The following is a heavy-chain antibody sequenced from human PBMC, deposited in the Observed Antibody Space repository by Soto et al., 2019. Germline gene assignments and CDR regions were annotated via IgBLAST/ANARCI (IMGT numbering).Heavy chain of an antibody. Sequence: EVQLVESGGGLVKPGGSLRLSCTASGFTFSNAWMSWVRQAPGKGLEWVGRIKSKTYGGTTDYAAPVKGRFTISRDDSKNTLYLQMSSLKTEDTAVYYRPGDGVKPWSGPYWGQGALVTVSS. CDR3: PGDGVKPWSGPY. V-gene: IGHV3-15*01. D-gene: IGHD3-10*01. CDR2: IKSKTYGGTT. J-gene: IGHJ4*02. CDR1: GFTFSNAW.